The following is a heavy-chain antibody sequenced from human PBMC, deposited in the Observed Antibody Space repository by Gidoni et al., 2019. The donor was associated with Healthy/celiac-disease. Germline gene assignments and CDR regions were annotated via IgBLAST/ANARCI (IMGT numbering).Heavy chain of an antibody. D-gene: IGHD1-26*01. CDR3: ARGAVGTTFDN. J-gene: IGHJ4*02. V-gene: IGHV4-39*02. CDR1: GGSIRSSTYY. CDR2: IYYSGST. Sequence: QLQLQESGPGLVKPSETLSLTCTVSGGSIRSSTYYWGWIRQSPGQGLEWIGSIYYSGSTYTYYNPSLKSRVTISVDTSNNHFSLKLSSVTAADTAVYYCARGAVGTTFDNWGQGTLVTVSS.